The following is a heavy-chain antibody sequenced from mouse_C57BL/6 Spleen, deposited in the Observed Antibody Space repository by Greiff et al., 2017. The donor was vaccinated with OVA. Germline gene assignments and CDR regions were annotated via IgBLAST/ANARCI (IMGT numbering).Heavy chain of an antibody. J-gene: IGHJ4*01. Sequence: EVHLVESGGGLVQPKGSLKLSCAASGFSFNTYAMNWVRQAPGKGLEWVARIRSKSNNYATYYADSVKDRFTISRDDSESMLYLQMNNLKTEDTAMYYCVRRDGYWGYAMDYWGQGTSVTVSS. CDR3: VRRDGYWGYAMDY. V-gene: IGHV10-1*01. CDR1: GFSFNTYA. D-gene: IGHD2-3*01. CDR2: IRSKSNNYAT.